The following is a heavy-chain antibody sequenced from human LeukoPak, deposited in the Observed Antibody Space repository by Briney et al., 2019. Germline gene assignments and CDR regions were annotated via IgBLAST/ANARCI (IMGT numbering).Heavy chain of an antibody. D-gene: IGHD4-11*01. CDR2: ISPGGGTT. J-gene: IGHJ4*02. Sequence: GGSLRLSCAASGFPFGNEAMGWVRQAPERGLEWVSTISPGGGTTYYSDSVKGRFTISRDNSRNTLFVQMNSLSAEDTAVYYCAKVRSGSSNWALRIFDNWGQGTLVTVSS. V-gene: IGHV3-23*01. CDR3: AKVRSGSSNWALRIFDN. CDR1: GFPFGNEA.